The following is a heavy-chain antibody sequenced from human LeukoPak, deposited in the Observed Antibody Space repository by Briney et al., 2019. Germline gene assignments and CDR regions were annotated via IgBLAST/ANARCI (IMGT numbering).Heavy chain of an antibody. D-gene: IGHD6-13*01. Sequence: QPGRSLRLSCAASGFTFDDYAMHWVRQAPGKGLEWVSAISGSGGSTYYADSVKGRFTISRDNSKNTLYLQMNSLRAEDTAVYYCAKDFGAAAGTIDYWGQGTLVTVSS. J-gene: IGHJ4*02. V-gene: IGHV3-23*01. CDR2: ISGSGGST. CDR3: AKDFGAAAGTIDY. CDR1: GFTFDDYA.